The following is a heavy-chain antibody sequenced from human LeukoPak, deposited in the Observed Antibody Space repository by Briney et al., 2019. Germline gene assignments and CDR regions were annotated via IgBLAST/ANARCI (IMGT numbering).Heavy chain of an antibody. V-gene: IGHV4-34*01. CDR3: ARVARCTSCFDVDY. D-gene: IGHD2-2*01. J-gene: IGHJ4*02. CDR1: SESFSGYF. CDR2: INYSGST. Sequence: KPSETLSLTCAIYSESFSGYFWSWIRQPPGKGLEWIGEINYSGSTNYNPSLKSRVTISVDTSKNQFSLTLSSVTAADTAVYYCARVARCTSCFDVDYWGQGTLVTVSS.